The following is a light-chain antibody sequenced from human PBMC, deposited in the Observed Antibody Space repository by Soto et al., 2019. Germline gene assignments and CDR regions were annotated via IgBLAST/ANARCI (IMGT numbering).Light chain of an antibody. CDR3: QEYNSAPWT. J-gene: IGKJ1*01. Sequence: DIQMTQSPSSLSASVGDRVTITCRASQGISNFLAWHQQKPGKVPKLLIYAASTLQSGVPSRFSASGSGTDFTLTITSLQPEDVASYYCQEYNSAPWTFGQGTQVEIK. V-gene: IGKV1-27*01. CDR1: QGISNF. CDR2: AAS.